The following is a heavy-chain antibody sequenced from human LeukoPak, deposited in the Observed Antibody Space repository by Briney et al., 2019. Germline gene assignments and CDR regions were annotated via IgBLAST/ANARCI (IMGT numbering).Heavy chain of an antibody. V-gene: IGHV1-69*04. D-gene: IGHD3-9*01. CDR3: ARDLLDILTGLPAWP. J-gene: IGHJ5*02. Sequence: ASVKVSCKASGGTFSSYAISWVRQAPGQGLEWMGRIIPISGIANYAQKFQGRVTITADKSTSTAYMELSSLRSEDTAVYYCARDLLDILTGLPAWPWGQGTLVTVSS. CDR1: GGTFSSYA. CDR2: IIPISGIA.